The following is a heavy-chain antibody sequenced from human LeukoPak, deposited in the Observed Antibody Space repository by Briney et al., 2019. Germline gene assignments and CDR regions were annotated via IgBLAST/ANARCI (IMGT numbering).Heavy chain of an antibody. CDR2: ISSSSLYI. D-gene: IGHD1-26*01. CDR1: GFSFTSYS. J-gene: IGHJ6*03. CDR3: ARRGSYHYYMDV. Sequence: GGSLRLSCAASGFSFTSYSMNWVRQAPGKGLEWVSSISSSSLYIYYADSVKGRFTISRDNAKNSLYPQMNSLRAEDTAVYYCARRGSYHYYMDVWGKGTTVTISS. V-gene: IGHV3-21*04.